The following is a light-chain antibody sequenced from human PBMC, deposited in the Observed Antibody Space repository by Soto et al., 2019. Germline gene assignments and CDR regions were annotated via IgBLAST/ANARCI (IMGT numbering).Light chain of an antibody. CDR2: GAS. Sequence: EIVLTQSPGTLSLSPGERATLSCRASQSVSGSYLAWYQQKPDQAPRLLIYGASRRATGIPDRFSGSGSGTDFTLTISRLEPEDFAVYYCEQYGSSPRTFGQGTKVDIK. J-gene: IGKJ1*01. V-gene: IGKV3-20*01. CDR3: EQYGSSPRT. CDR1: QSVSGSY.